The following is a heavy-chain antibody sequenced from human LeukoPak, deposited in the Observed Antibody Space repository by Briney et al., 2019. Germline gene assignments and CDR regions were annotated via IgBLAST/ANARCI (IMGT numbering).Heavy chain of an antibody. CDR2: IFYSGSS. CDR1: GGSIRDYY. Sequence: SETLSLTCSVSGGSIRDYYWSWIRQPPGKGLEWIGYIFYSGSSIHNPSLETRVTISVDMSKSQFSLDLSSVTAADTAVYYCARHKRWLRFPDAFDLWGQGTRVTVSS. J-gene: IGHJ3*01. CDR3: ARHKRWLRFPDAFDL. V-gene: IGHV4-59*08. D-gene: IGHD5-24*01.